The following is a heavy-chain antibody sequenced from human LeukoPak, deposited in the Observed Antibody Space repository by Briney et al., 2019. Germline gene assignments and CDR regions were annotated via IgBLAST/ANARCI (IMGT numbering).Heavy chain of an antibody. CDR2: IYTSGST. CDR1: GGSISSGSYY. Sequence: SQTLSLTCTVSGGSISSGSYYWSWIRQPAGKGLEWIGRIYTSGSTNYNPSLKSRVTISVDTSKNQFSLKLSSVTAADTAVYYCARDLDYYDSSGYPRSDWFDPWGQGTLVTVSS. V-gene: IGHV4-61*02. CDR3: ARDLDYYDSSGYPRSDWFDP. J-gene: IGHJ5*02. D-gene: IGHD3-22*01.